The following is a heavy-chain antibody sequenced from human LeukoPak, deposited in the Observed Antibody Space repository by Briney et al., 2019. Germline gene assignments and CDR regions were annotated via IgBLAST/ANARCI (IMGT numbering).Heavy chain of an antibody. CDR1: GFTFRSYA. V-gene: IGHV3-23*01. D-gene: IGHD5-18*01. Sequence: PGGSLRLSCAASGFTFRSYAMSWVRQAPGKGLEWVSAISGSGGSTYYADSVKGRFTISRDNSKNTLYLQMNSLRAEDTAVYYCAKDPRGYSYGRDAFDIWGQGTMVTVSS. CDR2: ISGSGGST. J-gene: IGHJ3*02. CDR3: AKDPRGYSYGRDAFDI.